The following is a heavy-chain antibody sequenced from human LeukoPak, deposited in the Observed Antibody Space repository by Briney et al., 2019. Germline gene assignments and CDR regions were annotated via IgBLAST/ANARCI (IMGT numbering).Heavy chain of an antibody. D-gene: IGHD4-23*01. J-gene: IGHJ4*02. CDR2: IYHSGST. Sequence: SETLSLTCAVSGGSISSGGYSWSWIRQPPGTGLEWIGYIYHSGSTYYNPSLKSRVTISVDRSKNQFSLKLSSVTAADTAVYYCARATSDYGGSRNFDYWGQGTLVTVSS. V-gene: IGHV4-30-2*01. CDR3: ARATSDYGGSRNFDY. CDR1: GGSISSGGYS.